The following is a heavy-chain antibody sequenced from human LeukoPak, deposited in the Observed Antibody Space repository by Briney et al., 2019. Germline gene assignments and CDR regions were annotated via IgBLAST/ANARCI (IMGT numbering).Heavy chain of an antibody. Sequence: GGSMRLSCAASGFTFSSYAMSWVRKAPGKGLEWVSAISGSGGSTYYADSVKGRFTISRDNSKNTLYLQMNSLRAEDTAVYYCAKVRDYGDYYFDYWGQGTLVTVSS. CDR3: AKVRDYGDYYFDY. V-gene: IGHV3-23*01. D-gene: IGHD4-17*01. CDR2: ISGSGGST. J-gene: IGHJ4*02. CDR1: GFTFSSYA.